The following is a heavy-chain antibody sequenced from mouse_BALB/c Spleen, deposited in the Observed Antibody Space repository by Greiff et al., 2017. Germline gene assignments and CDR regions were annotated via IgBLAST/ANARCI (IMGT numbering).Heavy chain of an antibody. CDR3: ARLSIPDDSIDY. CDR1: GFSLSTSGMG. Sequence: QVTLKVSGPGLLKPSQTLSLTCSFSGFSLSTSGMGVGWLRQPAGKGLEWLAHIWWDDDKYYNPSLKSQLTISKDTSSNQVFLKITSMDTADTATYYCARLSIPDDSIDYWGQGTLVTVSA. CDR2: IWWDDDK. V-gene: IGHV8-8*01. J-gene: IGHJ4*01.